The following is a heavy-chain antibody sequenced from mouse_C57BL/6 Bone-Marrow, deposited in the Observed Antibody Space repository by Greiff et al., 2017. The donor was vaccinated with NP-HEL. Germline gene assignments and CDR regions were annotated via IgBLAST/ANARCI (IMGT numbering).Heavy chain of an antibody. CDR1: GFTFSDAW. Sequence: EVHLVESGGGLVQPGGSMKLSCAASGFTFSDAWMDWVRQSPEKGLEWVAEIRNKANNHASYYAESVKGRFTISRDDSKSSVYLQMNSLRAEDTGIDNCTRGGPLRLYFDVWGTGTTVTVSS. V-gene: IGHV6-6*01. D-gene: IGHD1-1*01. CDR3: TRGGPLRLYFDV. CDR2: IRNKANNHAS. J-gene: IGHJ1*03.